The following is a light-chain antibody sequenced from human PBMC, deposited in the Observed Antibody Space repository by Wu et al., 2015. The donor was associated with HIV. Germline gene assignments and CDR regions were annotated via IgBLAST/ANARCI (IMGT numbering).Light chain of an antibody. J-gene: IGKJ2*04. CDR3: QQYAFSPGS. CDR2: GAS. Sequence: EIVLTQSPGTLSLSPGERATLSCRASQSVSSSYLAWYQQKPGQAPRLLIYGASSRATGIPDRFSGSGSGTDFTLTISRLEPEDFAVYHCQQYAFSPGSFGQGTKLEIK. CDR1: QSVSSSY. V-gene: IGKV3-20*01.